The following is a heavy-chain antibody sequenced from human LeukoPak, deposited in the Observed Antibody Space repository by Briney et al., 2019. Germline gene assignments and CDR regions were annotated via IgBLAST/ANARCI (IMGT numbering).Heavy chain of an antibody. D-gene: IGHD2/OR15-2a*01. CDR1: GFTFRDYG. Sequence: GRSLRLSCLTSGFTFRDYGLGWVRQAPGMGLEWVSFTRSKIYGGAPEYAASVRGRFSVSREDSESIAYLQMNNLESEDTAVYYCARGRTVSGAKYYFDFWSPGTLVAVSS. J-gene: IGHJ4*02. CDR2: TRSKIYGGAP. CDR3: ARGRTVSGAKYYFDF. V-gene: IGHV3-49*04.